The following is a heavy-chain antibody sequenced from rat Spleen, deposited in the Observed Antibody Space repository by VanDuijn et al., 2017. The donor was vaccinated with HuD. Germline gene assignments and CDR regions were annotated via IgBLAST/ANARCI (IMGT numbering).Heavy chain of an antibody. CDR3: TRVHYYSSYIYGETYWYFDF. V-gene: IGHV5-31*01. J-gene: IGHJ1*01. CDR1: GFTFNNYW. CDR2: ITNTGGSI. D-gene: IGHD1-2*01. Sequence: EVQLVESGGGLVQPGRSLKLSCVASGFTFNNYWMSWIRQAPGKGLEWVASITNTGGSIYYPDSVKGRFTISRDNAQNTLYLQMNSLRSEDTATYYCTRVHYYSSYIYGETYWYFDFWGPGTMVTVSS.